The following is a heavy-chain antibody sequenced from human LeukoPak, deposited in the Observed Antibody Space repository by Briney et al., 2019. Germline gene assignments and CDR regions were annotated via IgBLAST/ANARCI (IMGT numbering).Heavy chain of an antibody. D-gene: IGHD2-2*01. CDR1: GDSVSSNSAA. Sequence: NPSQTLSLTCAISGDSVSSNSAAWNWIRQSPSRGLEWLGRTYYRSKWYNDYAVSVKSRITINPDTSKNQFSLQLNSVTPEDTAVYYCANHLACGSTSCPSFDYWGQGTLVTVSS. V-gene: IGHV6-1*01. J-gene: IGHJ4*02. CDR3: ANHLACGSTSCPSFDY. CDR2: TYYRSKWYN.